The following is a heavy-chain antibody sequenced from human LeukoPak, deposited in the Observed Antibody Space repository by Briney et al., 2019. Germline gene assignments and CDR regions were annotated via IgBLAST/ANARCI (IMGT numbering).Heavy chain of an antibody. CDR1: GVSISSSSYY. Sequence: PSETLSLTCTVSGVSISSSSYYWGWIRQPPGKGLEWIGSIYYSGSTYYNPSLKSRVTISVDTSKNQFSLKLSSVTAADTAVYYCARQGFGDYANWFDPWGQRTLVTVSS. J-gene: IGHJ5*02. V-gene: IGHV4-39*01. CDR2: IYYSGST. D-gene: IGHD4-17*01. CDR3: ARQGFGDYANWFDP.